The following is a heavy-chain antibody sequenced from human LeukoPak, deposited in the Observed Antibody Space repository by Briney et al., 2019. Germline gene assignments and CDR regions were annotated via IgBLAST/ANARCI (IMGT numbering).Heavy chain of an antibody. J-gene: IGHJ4*02. CDR1: GFTFSSYA. CDR3: ARDSSSYFRLHLAFGEITFDY. V-gene: IGHV3-30-3*01. CDR2: ISYDGSNK. D-gene: IGHD6-6*01. Sequence: GGSLRLSCAASGFTFSSYAMQWVRQAPGEGLEWVAGISYDGSNKYYADSVKGRFTISRDNSKNTLYLQMNSLRAEDTAVYYCARDSSSYFRLHLAFGEITFDYWGQRTLVTVSS.